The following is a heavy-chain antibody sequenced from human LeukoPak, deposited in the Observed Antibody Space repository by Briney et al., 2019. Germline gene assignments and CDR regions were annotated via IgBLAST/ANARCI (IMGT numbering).Heavy chain of an antibody. V-gene: IGHV1-18*01. CDR1: GYTFTSYG. Sequence: ASVKVSCKASGYTFTSYGISWVRQAPGQGLEWMGWISAYNGNTNYAQKLQGRVTMTTDTSTSTAYMELRSLRSDDTAVYYCARGDILTGYSGHYYGMDVWGQGTTVTVSS. J-gene: IGHJ6*02. CDR2: ISAYNGNT. CDR3: ARGDILTGYSGHYYGMDV. D-gene: IGHD3-9*01.